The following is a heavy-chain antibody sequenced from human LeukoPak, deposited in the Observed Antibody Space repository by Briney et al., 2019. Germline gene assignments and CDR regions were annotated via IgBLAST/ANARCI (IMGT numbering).Heavy chain of an antibody. CDR3: ARDQGDSSSWRYYYYGMDV. Sequence: TPSETLSLTCTVSGGSISSGSYYWSWIRQPAGKGLEWIGRIYTSGSTNYNPSLKSRVTISVDTSKNQFSLKLSSVTAADTAVYYCARDQGDSSSWRYYYYGMDVRGQGTTVTVSS. J-gene: IGHJ6*02. CDR1: GGSISSGSYY. V-gene: IGHV4-61*02. D-gene: IGHD6-13*01. CDR2: IYTSGST.